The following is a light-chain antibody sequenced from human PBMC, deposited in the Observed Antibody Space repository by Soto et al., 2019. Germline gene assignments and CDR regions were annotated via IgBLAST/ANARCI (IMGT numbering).Light chain of an antibody. CDR2: AAS. CDR1: RGFSGY. Sequence: DIQLTQSPSFLSAPVGDRATITCRASRGFSGYLVWYQQKPGKAPKLLIYAASTLQSGVPSRFSGSGSGTEFTLTISSLQPEDFATYYCQQLNSYPRTFGPGTKVDIK. J-gene: IGKJ3*01. CDR3: QQLNSYPRT. V-gene: IGKV1-9*01.